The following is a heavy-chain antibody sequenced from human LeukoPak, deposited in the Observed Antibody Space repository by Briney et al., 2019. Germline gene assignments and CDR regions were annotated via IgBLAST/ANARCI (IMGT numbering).Heavy chain of an antibody. D-gene: IGHD1-1*01. J-gene: IGHJ6*02. V-gene: IGHV3-23*01. Sequence: SGGSLRLSCAASGFTFSDYYMSWIRQAPGKGLEWVSAISGSGGSTYYADSVKGRFTISRDNSKNTLYLQMNSLRAEDTAVYYCAKGRYNWNPSSMDVWGQGTTVTVSS. CDR1: GFTFSDYY. CDR2: ISGSGGST. CDR3: AKGRYNWNPSSMDV.